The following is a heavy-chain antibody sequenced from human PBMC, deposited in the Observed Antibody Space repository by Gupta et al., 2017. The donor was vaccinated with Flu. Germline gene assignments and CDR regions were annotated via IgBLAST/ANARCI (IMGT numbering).Heavy chain of an antibody. CDR2: IVYDGSNK. D-gene: IGHD6-13*01. J-gene: IGHJ6*02. Sequence: QVQLVESGGGVVQPGRSLRLSCAASGFTFSSYGMHWVRQAPGKGLEWVAVIVYDGSNKYYADSVKGRFTISRDNSKNTLYLQMNSLRAEDTAVYYCARECRIWQPYYYYYYGMDVWGQGTTVTVSS. CDR3: ARECRIWQPYYYYYYGMDV. CDR1: GFTFSSYG. V-gene: IGHV3-33*01.